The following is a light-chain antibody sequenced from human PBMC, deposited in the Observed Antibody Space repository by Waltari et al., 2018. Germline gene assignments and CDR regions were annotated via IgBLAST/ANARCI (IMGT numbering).Light chain of an antibody. CDR3: SSYAGSNNWRV. CDR2: EVS. V-gene: IGLV2-8*01. CDR1: SSDVGGYNY. J-gene: IGLJ2*01. Sequence: QSALTQPPSASGSPGQSVTISCTGTSSDVGGYNYVSWYQQHPGNAPKLMIYEVSKRPSGVPDRFSGSKSGNTASLTVSGLQADDEADYYCSSYAGSNNWRVFGGGTKLTVL.